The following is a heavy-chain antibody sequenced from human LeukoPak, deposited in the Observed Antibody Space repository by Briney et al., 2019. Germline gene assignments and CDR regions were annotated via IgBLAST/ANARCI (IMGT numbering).Heavy chain of an antibody. D-gene: IGHD6-13*01. CDR3: AREVTSSSWYTAYYYYYYMDV. V-gene: IGHV4-59*01. CDR1: GGSISSYY. Sequence: SETLSLTCTDSGGSISSYYWSWIRQPPGKGLEWIGYMYYSGSTNYNPSLKSRVTISVDTSKNQFSLKLSSVTAADTAVYYCAREVTSSSWYTAYYYYYYMDVWGKGTTVTVSS. CDR2: MYYSGST. J-gene: IGHJ6*03.